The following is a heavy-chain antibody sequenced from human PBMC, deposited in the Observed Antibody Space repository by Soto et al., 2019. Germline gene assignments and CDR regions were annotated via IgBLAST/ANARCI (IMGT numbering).Heavy chain of an antibody. CDR2: IYPGDSDT. CDR1: GYSFTSYW. CDR3: AVGSTGPRVPGRRFDP. Sequence: GESLKISCKGSGYSFTSYWIGWVRQMPGKGLEWMGIIYPGDSDTRYSPSFQGQVTISADKSISTAYLQWSSLKASDTATYYCAVGSTGPRVPGRRFDPWGQGTVVIAP. D-gene: IGHD2-8*02. V-gene: IGHV5-51*01. J-gene: IGHJ5*02.